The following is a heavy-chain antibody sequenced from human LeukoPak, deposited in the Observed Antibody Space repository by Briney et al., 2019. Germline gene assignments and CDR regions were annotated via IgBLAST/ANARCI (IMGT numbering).Heavy chain of an antibody. Sequence: GGSLRLSRAASGFTFSSYAMSWVRQAPGKGLEWVSAISGSGGSTYYADSVKGRFTISRDNSKNTLYLQMNSLRAEDTAVYYCAKAGDYGDFNWFDPWGQGTLVTVSS. D-gene: IGHD4-17*01. J-gene: IGHJ5*02. CDR3: AKAGDYGDFNWFDP. CDR1: GFTFSSYA. CDR2: ISGSGGST. V-gene: IGHV3-23*01.